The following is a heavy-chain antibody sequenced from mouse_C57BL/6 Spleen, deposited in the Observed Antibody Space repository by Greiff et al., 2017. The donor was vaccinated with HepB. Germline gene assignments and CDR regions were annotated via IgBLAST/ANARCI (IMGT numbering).Heavy chain of an antibody. V-gene: IGHV1-52*01. CDR3: ASWDGFAY. CDR2: IDPSDSET. J-gene: IGHJ3*01. D-gene: IGHD4-1*01. Sequence: VKLQQPGAELVRPGSSVKLSCKASGSTFTSYWMHWVTQRPIQGLEWIGNIDPSDSETHYNQKFKDKATLTVDKSSSTAYMQLSSLTSEDSAVYYCASWDGFAYWGQGTLVTVSA. CDR1: GSTFTSYW.